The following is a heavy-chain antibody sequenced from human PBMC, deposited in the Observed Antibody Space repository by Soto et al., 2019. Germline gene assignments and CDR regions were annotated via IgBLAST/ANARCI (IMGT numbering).Heavy chain of an antibody. Sequence: PGGSLRLSCAASGFSFSSHSFNWVRQAPGQGLEWVAYISSRSSLILYADSMKGRFTVSRDNAKNSVYLEMNSLSAEDTALYYCARESEDLTSNFDYWGQGTLVTVSS. V-gene: IGHV3-48*04. J-gene: IGHJ4*02. CDR2: ISSRSSLI. CDR3: ARESEDLTSNFDY. CDR1: GFSFSSHS.